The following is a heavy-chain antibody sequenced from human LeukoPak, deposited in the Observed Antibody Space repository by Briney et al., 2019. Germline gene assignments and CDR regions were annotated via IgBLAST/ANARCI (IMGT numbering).Heavy chain of an antibody. Sequence: PSETLSLTCAVYGGSFSGYYWSWIRQPPGKGLEWIGEINHSGSTNYNPSLKSRVTISVDTSKNQFSLKLSSVTAADTAVYYCARGRDVVVPAAINDYWGQGTLVTVSS. J-gene: IGHJ4*02. V-gene: IGHV4-34*01. CDR3: ARGRDVVVPAAINDY. D-gene: IGHD2-2*02. CDR2: INHSGST. CDR1: GGSFSGYY.